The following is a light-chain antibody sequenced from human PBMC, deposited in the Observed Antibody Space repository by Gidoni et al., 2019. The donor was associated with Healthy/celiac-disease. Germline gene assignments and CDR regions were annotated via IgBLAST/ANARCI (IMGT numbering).Light chain of an antibody. CDR2: QDS. CDR3: QAWDSSTPNWV. Sequence: SYELTQPPSVSVSPGQTASITCSGDKLGDKYACWYQQKPGQSPVLVISQDSKRPSGIPERFSGSNSGNTATLTISGTQAMDEADYYCQAWDSSTPNWVFGGGTKLTVL. J-gene: IGLJ3*02. V-gene: IGLV3-1*01. CDR1: KLGDKY.